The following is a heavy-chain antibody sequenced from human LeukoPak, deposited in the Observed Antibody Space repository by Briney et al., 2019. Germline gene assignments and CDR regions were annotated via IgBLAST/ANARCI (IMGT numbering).Heavy chain of an antibody. Sequence: SETLSLTCTVSGGSISSGGYYWSWFRQHPGKGLEWIGYIYYSGSTYYNPSLKSRVTISVDTSKNQFSLKLSSVTAADTAMYYCARGDNGYCNGGSCYSPRIWGQGTMVTVSS. CDR1: GGSISSGGYY. CDR3: ARGDNGYCNGGSCYSPRI. J-gene: IGHJ3*02. D-gene: IGHD2-15*01. CDR2: IYYSGST. V-gene: IGHV4-31*03.